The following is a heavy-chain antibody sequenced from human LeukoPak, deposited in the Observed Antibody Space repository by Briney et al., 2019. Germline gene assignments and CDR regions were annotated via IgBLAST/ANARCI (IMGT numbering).Heavy chain of an antibody. CDR3: AREEDGSSWLSFDY. D-gene: IGHD6-13*01. Sequence: GASVKVSCKASGYTFTSYAMNWVRQAPGQGLEWMGWINTNTGNPTYAQGFTGRFVYSLDTSVSTAYLQISSLKAEDTAVYYCAREEDGSSWLSFDYWGQGTLVTVSS. V-gene: IGHV7-4-1*02. CDR1: GYTFTSYA. J-gene: IGHJ4*02. CDR2: INTNTGNP.